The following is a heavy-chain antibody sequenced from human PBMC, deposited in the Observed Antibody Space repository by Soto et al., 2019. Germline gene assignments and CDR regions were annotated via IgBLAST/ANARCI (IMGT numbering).Heavy chain of an antibody. J-gene: IGHJ4*02. V-gene: IGHV4-34*01. CDR2: INHSGST. D-gene: IGHD2-2*02. CDR1: GGSFSGYY. Sequence: SETLSLTCAVYGGSFSGYYWSWIRQPPGKGLEWIGEINHSGSTNYNPSLKSRVTISVDTSKNQFSLELSSVTAADTAVYYCARGALIVVVPAAIDYFDYWGQGTLVTVSS. CDR3: ARGALIVVVPAAIDYFDY.